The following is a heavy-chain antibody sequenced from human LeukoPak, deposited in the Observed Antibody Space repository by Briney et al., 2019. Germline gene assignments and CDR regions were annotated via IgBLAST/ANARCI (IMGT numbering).Heavy chain of an antibody. CDR1: GFTFSSYA. D-gene: IGHD2-2*01. CDR3: VKDRCDRTTCPEV. J-gene: IGHJ4*02. V-gene: IGHV3-23*01. Sequence: PGGSLRLSCAASGFTFSSYAMSWVRQAPGKGLEWVSAISGSGGSTYYADSVKGRFTISRDNSKNTLYLQMNSLRAEDTAVYYCVKDRCDRTTCPEVWGQGTLVTVSS. CDR2: ISGSGGST.